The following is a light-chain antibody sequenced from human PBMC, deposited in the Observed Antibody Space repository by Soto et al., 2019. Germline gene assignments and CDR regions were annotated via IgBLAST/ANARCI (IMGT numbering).Light chain of an antibody. CDR1: QSVSNY. Sequence: EVVMTQSPVTLSVIPGERVTLSCRASQSVSNYFAWYQQKPGQGPRLLIYGASTRATDTPARFSGSGSGTEFTLTIRGLQSEDFGVYYCHQYYKWPLTFGGGTNVEIK. CDR3: HQYYKWPLT. J-gene: IGKJ4*01. V-gene: IGKV3-15*01. CDR2: GAS.